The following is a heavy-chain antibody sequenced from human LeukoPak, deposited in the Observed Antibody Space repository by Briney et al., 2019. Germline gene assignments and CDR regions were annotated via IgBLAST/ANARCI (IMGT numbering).Heavy chain of an antibody. V-gene: IGHV3-23*01. CDR1: GFTFSSYA. D-gene: IGHD1-1*01. Sequence: GASLRLSCAASGFTFSSYAMSWVRQAPGKGLEWVSAISGSGGSTYYADSVKGRFTISRDNSKNTLYLQMNSLRAEDTAVYYCAKDQRMVERLGWFDSWGQGTLVTVSS. J-gene: IGHJ5*01. CDR3: AKDQRMVERLGWFDS. CDR2: ISGSGGST.